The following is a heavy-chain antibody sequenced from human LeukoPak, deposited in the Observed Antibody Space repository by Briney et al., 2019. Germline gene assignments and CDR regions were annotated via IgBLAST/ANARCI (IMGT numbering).Heavy chain of an antibody. D-gene: IGHD3-9*01. Sequence: PSETLSLACTVSGYSISSGYYWGWIRQPPGKGLEWIGSIYHSGSTYYNPSLKSRVTISVDTSKNQFSLKLSSVTAADTAVYYCARDLDDILTGYYPDAFDIWGQGTMVTVSS. J-gene: IGHJ3*02. V-gene: IGHV4-38-2*02. CDR1: GYSISSGYY. CDR2: IYHSGST. CDR3: ARDLDDILTGYYPDAFDI.